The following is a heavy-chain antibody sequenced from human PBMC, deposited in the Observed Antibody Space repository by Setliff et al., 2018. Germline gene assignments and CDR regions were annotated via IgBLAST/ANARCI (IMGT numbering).Heavy chain of an antibody. CDR2: VYFRGTT. CDR3: ARLPGYCNGGNCYGYYTFDI. CDR1: GTSISAHY. V-gene: IGHV4-59*08. J-gene: IGHJ3*02. Sequence: SETLSLTCNVFGTSISAHYWSWVRQPPGKGLEWIGYVYFRGTTTYSPSFKNRVTISVDTSTNKFFLSLSSVTAADTAVYYCARLPGYCNGGNCYGYYTFDIWGQGTMVTVSS. D-gene: IGHD2-15*01.